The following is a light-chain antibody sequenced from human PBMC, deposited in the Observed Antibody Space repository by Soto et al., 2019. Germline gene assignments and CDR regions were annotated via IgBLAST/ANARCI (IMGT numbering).Light chain of an antibody. CDR1: HDVSRN. J-gene: IGKJ4*01. CDR2: DAS. V-gene: IGKV1-33*01. Sequence: DIQMTQSPSSLSASVGDRVTIACQSSHDVSRNLNWFQQKPGEAPKLLIYDASNLERGVPSRFSASGSGTDLTFTISSLQPEDVPTYYCQQYNSMLSFGGGTEIELK. CDR3: QQYNSMLS.